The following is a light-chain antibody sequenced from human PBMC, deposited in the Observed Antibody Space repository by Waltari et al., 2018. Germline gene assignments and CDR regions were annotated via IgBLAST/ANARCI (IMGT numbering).Light chain of an antibody. Sequence: DIVMTQSPDSLPVSLGERATINCQSSQSVLYSSNNKNYLAWYQQKPGQPPKLLIYLASTRESGVPDRFSGSGSGTDFTLTISSLQAEDVAVYYCQQYYSTPRTFGQGTKVEIK. V-gene: IGKV4-1*01. CDR1: QSVLYSSNNKNY. CDR2: LAS. J-gene: IGKJ1*01. CDR3: QQYYSTPRT.